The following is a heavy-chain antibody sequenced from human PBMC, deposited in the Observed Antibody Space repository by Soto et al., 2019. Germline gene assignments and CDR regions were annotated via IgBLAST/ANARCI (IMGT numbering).Heavy chain of an antibody. CDR2: IYYSGST. V-gene: IGHV4-31*03. J-gene: IGHJ5*02. CDR3: ARGGIQLWLRGNWFDP. Sequence: SETLSLTCTVSGCSISSGGYYWSWIRQHPGKGLEWIGYIYYSGSTYYKPSLKSRVTISVDTSKNQFSLKLSSVTAADTAVYYCARGGIQLWLRGNWFDPWGQGTLVTVSS. D-gene: IGHD5-18*01. CDR1: GCSISSGGYY.